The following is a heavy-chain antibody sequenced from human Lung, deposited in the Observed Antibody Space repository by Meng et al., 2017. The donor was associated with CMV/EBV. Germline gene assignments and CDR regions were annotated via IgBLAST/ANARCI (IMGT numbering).Heavy chain of an antibody. Sequence: TFISYAMPWVRQAPGKGLEWVAVISYDGSNKYYADSVKGRFTISRDNSKNTLYLQMNSLRAEDTAVYYCARAASSIAARTRVDWFDPWGQGTLVTVSS. CDR2: ISYDGSNK. V-gene: IGHV3-30-3*01. J-gene: IGHJ5*02. CDR1: TFISYA. CDR3: ARAASSIAARTRVDWFDP. D-gene: IGHD6-6*01.